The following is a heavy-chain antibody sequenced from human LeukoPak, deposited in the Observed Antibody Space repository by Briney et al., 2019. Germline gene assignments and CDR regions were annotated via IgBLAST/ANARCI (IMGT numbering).Heavy chain of an antibody. CDR1: GFTFSSYS. V-gene: IGHV3-48*04. Sequence: HPAGSLRLSCAASGFTFSSYSMNWVRQAPGKGLEWVAYISSSSSTIYYAESVKGRFTISRDNAKNSLYLQMNSLRAGDTAVYYCARDHVYYYYYYMFVLIKGITVTVSS. J-gene: IGHJ6*03. CDR2: ISSSSSTI. CDR3: ARDHVYYYYYYMFV.